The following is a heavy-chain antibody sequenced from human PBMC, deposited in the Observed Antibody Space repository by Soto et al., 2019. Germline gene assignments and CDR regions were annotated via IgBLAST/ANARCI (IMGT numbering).Heavy chain of an antibody. CDR2: ISWNSGSI. V-gene: IGHV3-9*01. CDR3: AKDTSMTVDYMDV. CDR1: GFTFDDYA. Sequence: EVQLVESGGGLVQPGRSLRLSCAASGFTFDDYAMHWVRQAPGKGLEWVSGISWNSGSIGYADSVKGRFTISRDNAKNYLYLQMNSLRAEDTALYYCAKDTSMTVDYMDVWGKGTTVTVSS. J-gene: IGHJ6*03. D-gene: IGHD4-17*01.